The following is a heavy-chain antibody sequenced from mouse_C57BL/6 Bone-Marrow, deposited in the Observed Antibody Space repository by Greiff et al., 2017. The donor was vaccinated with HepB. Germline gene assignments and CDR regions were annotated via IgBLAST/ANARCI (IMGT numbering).Heavy chain of an antibody. CDR1: GYTFTSYW. J-gene: IGHJ1*03. Sequence: VQLQQPGAELVMPGASVKLSCKASGYTFTSYWMHWVKQRPGQGLEWVGEIDPSDSYTNYNQKFKGKSTLTVDKSSSTAYMQLSSLTSEDSAVYYCARDYGSGYRYFDVWGTGTTVTVSS. V-gene: IGHV1-69*01. CDR2: IDPSDSYT. D-gene: IGHD1-1*01. CDR3: ARDYGSGYRYFDV.